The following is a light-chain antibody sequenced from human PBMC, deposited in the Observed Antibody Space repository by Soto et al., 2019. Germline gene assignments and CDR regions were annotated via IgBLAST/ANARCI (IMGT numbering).Light chain of an antibody. J-gene: IGKJ2*01. Sequence: DIQMTQSPSTLSASVGDRVTITCRASQSISSWLAWYQQKPGKAPKLLIYKASSLESGVPSRFSGSGSGTEFTLTISSLQPDDFATYYCQQYNGDSGYTFGQGT. CDR3: QQYNGDSGYT. CDR1: QSISSW. CDR2: KAS. V-gene: IGKV1-5*03.